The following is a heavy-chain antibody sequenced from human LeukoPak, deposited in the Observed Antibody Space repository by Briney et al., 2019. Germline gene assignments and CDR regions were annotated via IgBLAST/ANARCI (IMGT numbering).Heavy chain of an antibody. CDR3: ARVSYDTSGYYPDY. CDR2: VHSTGRS. J-gene: IGHJ4*02. CDR1: GVSVSSGTYY. Sequence: SETLSLTCTVSGVSVSSGTYYWSWIRQSAGKGLEWIGRVHSTGRSNYSPSLESRVSISVDTSKNQVSLKVTSVTAADTAVYYCARVSYDTSGYYPDYWGQGTLVTVSS. V-gene: IGHV4-61*02. D-gene: IGHD3-22*01.